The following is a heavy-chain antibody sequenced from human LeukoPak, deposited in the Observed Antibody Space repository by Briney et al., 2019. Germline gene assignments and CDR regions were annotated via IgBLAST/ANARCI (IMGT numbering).Heavy chain of an antibody. CDR1: GGTFSSYA. V-gene: IGHV1-69*05. CDR2: IIPIFGTA. J-gene: IGHJ3*02. D-gene: IGHD2-15*01. Sequence: SVKVSCKASGGTFSSYAISWVRQAPGQGLEWMGGIIPIFGTANYAQKFQGRVTITTDESTSTAYVELSSLRSEDTAVYYCARELKISPSGAFDIWGQGTMVTVSS. CDR3: ARELKISPSGAFDI.